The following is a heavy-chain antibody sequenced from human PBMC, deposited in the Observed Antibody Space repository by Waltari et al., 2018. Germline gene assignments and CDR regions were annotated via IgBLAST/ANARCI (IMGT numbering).Heavy chain of an antibody. D-gene: IGHD3-22*01. Sequence: VHLVQSGAEVKKPGSSVKVYCKPSGDTFSCDTVHWVRQAPGQGLEVMGRIMPDIKYTDYARGLQGRFTITADKSTSTVYMELTSLTSEDTAVYYCAGGDGGYYYHKLDVWGQGTTVTVSS. J-gene: IGHJ6*02. CDR3: AGGDGGYYYHKLDV. CDR2: IMPDIKYT. CDR1: GDTFSCDT. V-gene: IGHV1-69*02.